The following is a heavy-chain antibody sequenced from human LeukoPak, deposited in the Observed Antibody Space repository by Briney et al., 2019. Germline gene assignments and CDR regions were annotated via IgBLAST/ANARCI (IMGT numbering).Heavy chain of an antibody. CDR3: ARIWYDSSGLDAFDI. J-gene: IGHJ3*02. CDR2: IYHSGST. D-gene: IGHD3-22*01. CDR1: GYSISSGYY. Sequence: PSETLSLTCTVSGYSISSGYYWGWIRQPPGKGLEWIGSIYHSGSTNYNPSLKSRVTISVYKSKNQFSLKLSSVTAADTAVYYCARIWYDSSGLDAFDIWGQGTMVTVSS. V-gene: IGHV4-38-2*02.